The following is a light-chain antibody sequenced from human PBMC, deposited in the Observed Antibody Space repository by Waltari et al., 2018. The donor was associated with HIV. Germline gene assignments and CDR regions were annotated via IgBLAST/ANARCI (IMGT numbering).Light chain of an antibody. CDR1: QGVHIW. J-gene: IGKJ3*01. V-gene: IGKV1-5*03. CDR3: QHYDASAPDIFP. CDR2: KAS. Sequence: DMPMTQSPSTLSASGGDRVPVTCPASQGVHIWLSWYQKKPGIAPKLLIHKASTLENGVPSRFSGSGSVTEFTLTIRNLQPDDFATYYCQHYDASAPDIFPFGPGTEVDMK.